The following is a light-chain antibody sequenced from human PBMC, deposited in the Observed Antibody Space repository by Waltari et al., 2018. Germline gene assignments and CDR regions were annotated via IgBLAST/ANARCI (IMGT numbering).Light chain of an antibody. V-gene: IGLV2-14*03. CDR1: NSDIGGYNF. CDR3: SSYTSNSTLGV. CDR2: DVT. Sequence: QSALTQPASVSGSPGQSITISCTGTNSDIGGYNFVSWYQQHPAKAPKLMIFDVTNRSSGLSDTFSGSNSANTASLTISGLQADDEAVYYCSSYTSNSTLGVFGGGTRLTVL. J-gene: IGLJ3*02.